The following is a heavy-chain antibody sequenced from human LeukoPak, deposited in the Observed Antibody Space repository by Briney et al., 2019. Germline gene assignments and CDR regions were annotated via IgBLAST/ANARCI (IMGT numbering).Heavy chain of an antibody. CDR1: GGSISSGSYY. V-gene: IGHV4-61*02. D-gene: IGHD2-8*01. CDR2: IYTSGST. J-gene: IGHJ5*02. Sequence: TLSLTCTVSGGSISSGSYYWSWIRQPAGKGLEWIGRIYTSGSTNYNPSLKSRVTISVDTSKNQFSLKLSSVTAADTAVYYCARDPYGKNWFDPWGQGTLVTVSS. CDR3: ARDPYGKNWFDP.